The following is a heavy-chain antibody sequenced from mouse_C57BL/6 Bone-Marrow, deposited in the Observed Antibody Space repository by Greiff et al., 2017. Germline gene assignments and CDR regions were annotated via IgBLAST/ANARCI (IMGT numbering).Heavy chain of an antibody. D-gene: IGHD2-3*01. Sequence: EVQGVESGGGLVKPGGSLTLSCAASGFTFSSYAMSWVRQTPEKRLEWVATISDGGSCTYYPDNVKGRFTISRDNAKNNLYLQMSHLKSEDTAMYYCARQAIYDGYYVVDYWGQGTTLTVSS. CDR1: GFTFSSYA. CDR2: ISDGGSCT. V-gene: IGHV5-4*01. J-gene: IGHJ2*01. CDR3: ARQAIYDGYYVVDY.